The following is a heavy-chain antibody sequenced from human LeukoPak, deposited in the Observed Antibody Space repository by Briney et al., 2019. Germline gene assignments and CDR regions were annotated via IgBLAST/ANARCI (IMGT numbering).Heavy chain of an antibody. CDR2: IYTGDSDT. CDR3: ARGSSPYYFDY. D-gene: IGHD6-6*01. V-gene: IGHV5-51*01. J-gene: IGHJ4*02. Sequence: GESLKISFKGSGYSFTSYWIGGVRQMPGKGLEGMGIIYTGDSDTRYSPSFQGQVTISADKSISTAYLQWSSLKASDTAMYYCARGSSPYYFDYWGQGTPVTVSS. CDR1: GYSFTSYW.